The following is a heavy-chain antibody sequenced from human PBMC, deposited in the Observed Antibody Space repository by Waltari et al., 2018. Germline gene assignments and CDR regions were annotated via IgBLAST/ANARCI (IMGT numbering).Heavy chain of an antibody. CDR2: IYPGDSDT. J-gene: IGHJ4*02. CDR3: ARQGADTALATYFFDY. D-gene: IGHD5-18*01. CDR1: GYSFPNYW. Sequence: EVQLVQSGAEVKKPGESLKISCKGSGYSFPNYWIGWVRQMPGKGLEWMGIIYPGDSDTRYSPSFQGQVTISADKSINTAYLQWSSLKASDTAMYYCARQGADTALATYFFDYWGQGTLVTVSS. V-gene: IGHV5-51*01.